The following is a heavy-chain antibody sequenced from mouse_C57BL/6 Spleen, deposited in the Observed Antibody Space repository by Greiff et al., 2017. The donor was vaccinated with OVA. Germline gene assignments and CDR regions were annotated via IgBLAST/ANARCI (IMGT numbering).Heavy chain of an antibody. CDR2: IYPGDGDT. CDR1: GYAFSSSW. J-gene: IGHJ2*01. V-gene: IGHV1-82*01. Sequence: QVQLQQSGPELVKPGASVKISCKASGYAFSSSWMNWVKQRPGKGLEWIGRIYPGDGDTNYNGKFKGKATLTADKSSSTAYMQLSSLTSEDSAVYVCAREFLYGSSYIDYWGQGTTLTVSS. CDR3: AREFLYGSSYIDY. D-gene: IGHD1-1*01.